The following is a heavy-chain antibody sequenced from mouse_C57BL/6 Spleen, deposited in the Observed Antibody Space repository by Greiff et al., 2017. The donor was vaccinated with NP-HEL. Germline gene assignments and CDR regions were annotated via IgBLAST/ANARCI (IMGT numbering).Heavy chain of an antibody. V-gene: IGHV5-9-1*02. CDR3: TRDEGGFMGY. CDR2: ISSGGDYI. J-gene: IGHJ4*01. CDR1: GFTFSSYA. Sequence: DVKLQESGEGLVKPGGSLKLSCAASGFTFSSYAMSWVRQTPEKRLEWVAYISSGGDYIYYADTVKGRFTISRDNARNTLYLQMSSLKSEDTAMYYCTRDEGGFMGYWGQGTSVTVSS.